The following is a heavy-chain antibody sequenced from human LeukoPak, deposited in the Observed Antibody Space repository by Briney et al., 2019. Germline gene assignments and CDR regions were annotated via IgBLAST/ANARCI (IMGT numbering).Heavy chain of an antibody. D-gene: IGHD3-16*01. CDR2: INHSGST. J-gene: IGHJ6*03. Sequence: PSETLSLTCAVYGGSFSGYYWSWIRQPPGKGLEWIGEINHSGSTNYNPSLKSRVTISVDTSKNQLSLKLSSVTAADTAVYYCARGGEWYYYYMDVWGKGTTVTISS. V-gene: IGHV4-34*01. CDR3: ARGGEWYYYYMDV. CDR1: GGSFSGYY.